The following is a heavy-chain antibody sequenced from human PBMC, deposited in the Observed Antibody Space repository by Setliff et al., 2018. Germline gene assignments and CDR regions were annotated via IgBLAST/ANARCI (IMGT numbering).Heavy chain of an antibody. CDR3: VRVRVVQGYYEFDS. CDR1: GGSISTSNYH. V-gene: IGHV4-39*07. J-gene: IGHJ4*02. Sequence: LSLTCNVSGGSISTSNYHWGWVRQPPGKGLEWIANIYFNGNTVKQPYLKSRVSISIDTSKNHFSLGLSSVIVADTATYYCVRVRVVQGYYEFDSWGQGALVTVSS. CDR2: IYFNGNT. D-gene: IGHD3-16*01.